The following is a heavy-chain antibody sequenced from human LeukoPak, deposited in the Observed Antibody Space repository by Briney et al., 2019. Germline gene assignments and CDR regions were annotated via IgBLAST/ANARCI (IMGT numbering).Heavy chain of an antibody. CDR2: INPDSGDT. V-gene: IGHV1-2*02. D-gene: IGHD5-18*01. CDR3: ARDRGYGYGNYSDY. CDR1: GYTFIGDY. Sequence: ASVKVSCKASGYTFIGDYMHWMRQAPGQGLELMGWINPDSGDTKYAQKFQGRVTMTRDTSISTAYMDLSRLTSDDTAVYYCARDRGYGYGNYSDYWGQGTLVTVSS. J-gene: IGHJ4*02.